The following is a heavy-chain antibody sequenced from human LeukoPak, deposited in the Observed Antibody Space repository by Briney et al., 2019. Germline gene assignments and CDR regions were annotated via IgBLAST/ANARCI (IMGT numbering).Heavy chain of an antibody. J-gene: IGHJ5*02. Sequence: PSETLSLTCTVSGGSISSYYWSWIRQPPGKGLEWIGYIYYSGSTNYNPSLKSRVTISVDTSKNQFSLKLSSVTAADTAVYYCARDRLGYDILTGYYIEPQAFDPWAREPWSPSPQ. V-gene: IGHV4-59*01. CDR2: IYYSGST. D-gene: IGHD3-9*01. CDR3: ARDRLGYDILTGYYIEPQAFDP. CDR1: GGSISSYY.